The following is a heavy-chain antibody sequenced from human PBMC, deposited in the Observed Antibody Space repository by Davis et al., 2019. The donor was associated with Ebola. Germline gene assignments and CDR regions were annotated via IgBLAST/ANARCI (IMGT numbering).Heavy chain of an antibody. CDR2: IHYLGNT. J-gene: IGHJ6*02. V-gene: IGHV4-59*01. CDR1: GGSINNYS. CDR3: ARGNYGDYIVLYYYNMDV. D-gene: IGHD4-17*01. Sequence: SETLSLTCTVSGGSINNYSWSWIRQPPGKGLEWIGNIHYLGNTNYNPSLKSRVTMSVDTSKNQFSLKLSSVTAADTAVYYCARGNYGDYIVLYYYNMDVWGQGTTVTVSS.